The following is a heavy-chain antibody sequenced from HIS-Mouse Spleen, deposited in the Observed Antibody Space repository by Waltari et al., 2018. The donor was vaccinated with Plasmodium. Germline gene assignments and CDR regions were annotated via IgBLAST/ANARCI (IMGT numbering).Heavy chain of an antibody. Sequence: QLQLQESGPGLVKPSETLSHTRTVSGGSISSRSYYWGWSRQPPGTGLGWIGSISYSGSTYYNPSLKSRVTVSVDTSENHFSLKLSSVTAADTAVYYCARRGGSYYYFDYWGQGTLVTVSS. CDR3: ARRGGSYYYFDY. D-gene: IGHD1-26*01. J-gene: IGHJ4*02. V-gene: IGHV4-39*02. CDR2: ISYSGST. CDR1: GGSISSRSYY.